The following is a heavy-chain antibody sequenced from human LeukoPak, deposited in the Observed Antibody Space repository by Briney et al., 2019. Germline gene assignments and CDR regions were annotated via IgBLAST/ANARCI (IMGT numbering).Heavy chain of an antibody. D-gene: IGHD6-13*01. CDR1: GGTFSSYA. CDR2: IIPIFGTA. J-gene: IGHJ5*02. CDR3: ARGLPPAAARWFDP. V-gene: IGHV1-69*01. Sequence: GASVKVSCKASGGTFSSYAISWVRQAPGQGLEWMGGIIPIFGTANYAQKFQGRVTITADESTSTAYMELSSLRSEDTAVYYCARGLPPAAARWFDPWGQGTLVTVSS.